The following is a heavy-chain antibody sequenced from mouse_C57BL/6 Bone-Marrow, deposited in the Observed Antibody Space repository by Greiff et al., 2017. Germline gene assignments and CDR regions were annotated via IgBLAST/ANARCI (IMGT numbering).Heavy chain of an antibody. V-gene: IGHV1-55*01. CDR1: GYTFTSYW. J-gene: IGHJ1*03. D-gene: IGHD1-1*01. Sequence: QVQLQQPGAELVKPGASVKMSCKASGYTFTSYWITWVKQRPGQGLEWIGDIHPGSGSTNYNEKFKSKATLTVDTSSSTAYMQLSSLTSEDSAVYYCAAGYDSSNGCFDVYDTGTTITVSS. CDR2: IHPGSGST. CDR3: AAGYDSSNGCFDV.